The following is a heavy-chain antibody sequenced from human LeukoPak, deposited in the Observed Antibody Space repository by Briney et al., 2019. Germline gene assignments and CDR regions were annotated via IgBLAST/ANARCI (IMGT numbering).Heavy chain of an antibody. Sequence: PGRSLRLSCAASGFTFSSYNMNWVRQAPGKGLEWVSSISGSSSYIYYADSVKGRFTISRDNAKNSLYLQMNSLRAEDTAVYYCARFGMGGAILDYWGQGTLVTVSS. J-gene: IGHJ4*02. CDR2: ISGSSSYI. V-gene: IGHV3-21*01. CDR1: GFTFSSYN. CDR3: ARFGMGGAILDY. D-gene: IGHD1-26*01.